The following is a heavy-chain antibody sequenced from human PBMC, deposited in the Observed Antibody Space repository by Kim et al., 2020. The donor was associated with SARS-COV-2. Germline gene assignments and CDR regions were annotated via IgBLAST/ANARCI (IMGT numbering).Heavy chain of an antibody. D-gene: IGHD4-17*01. J-gene: IGHJ4*02. CDR1: GFTFSSYW. V-gene: IGHV3-74*01. CDR2: INSDGRIT. Sequence: GGSLRLSCAASGFTFSSYWMHWVRQAPGEGLLWVSRINSDGRITNYVDSVKGRFTISRDNAKNTLYLQMNSLRAEDTAVYYCARLFTTTVPAPDAYWGQG. CDR3: ARLFTTTVPAPDAY.